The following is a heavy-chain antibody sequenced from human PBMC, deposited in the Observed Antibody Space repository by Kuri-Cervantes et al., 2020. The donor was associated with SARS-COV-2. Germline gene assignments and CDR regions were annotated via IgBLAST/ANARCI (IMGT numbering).Heavy chain of an antibody. CDR1: GGSIRSRY. D-gene: IGHD1-26*01. J-gene: IGHJ4*02. CDR2: IHYSGST. Sequence: SETLSLTCSVSGGSIRSRYWSWIRQPPGKGLEWIAYIHYSGSTNYNPSLKSRVTISVDTSKKHFSLRLSSVTAADTAVYYCAREIQYSGSSLDFDYWGQGTLVTVSS. CDR3: AREIQYSGSSLDFDY. V-gene: IGHV4-59*11.